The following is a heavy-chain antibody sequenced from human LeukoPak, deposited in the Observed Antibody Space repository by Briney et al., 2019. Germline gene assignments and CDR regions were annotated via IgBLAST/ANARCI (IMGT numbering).Heavy chain of an antibody. CDR3: ARDAGHDSRYYDSSGGPEYFDY. Sequence: SEPLSLTCTVSGGSISSRDYYWGWIRQPPGKGLEWIGSIYYSGSTYYNPSLKSRVTISVDTSKNQFSLKLSSVTAADTAVYYCARDAGHDSRYYDSSGGPEYFDYWGQGTLVTVSS. D-gene: IGHD3-22*01. J-gene: IGHJ4*02. CDR1: GGSISSRDYY. CDR2: IYYSGST. V-gene: IGHV4-39*07.